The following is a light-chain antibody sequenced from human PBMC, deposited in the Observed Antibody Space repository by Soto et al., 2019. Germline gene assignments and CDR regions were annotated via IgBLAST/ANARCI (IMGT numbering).Light chain of an antibody. CDR1: SSDIGGYNY. Sequence: QSALTQPASVSGSPGQSITISCTGTSSDIGGYNYVSWYQQLPGKVPKLIIYDVSNRPSGVSDRFSGSKSGTAASLTIPGLQAEDEPDYYCSSYTRTNTLYVFGTGTKLTVL. V-gene: IGLV2-14*03. CDR3: SSYTRTNTLYV. CDR2: DVS. J-gene: IGLJ1*01.